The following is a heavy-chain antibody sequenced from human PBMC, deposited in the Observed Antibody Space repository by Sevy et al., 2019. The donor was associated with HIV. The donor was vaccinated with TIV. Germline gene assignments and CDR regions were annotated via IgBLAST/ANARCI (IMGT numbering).Heavy chain of an antibody. Sequence: GGSLRLSCSASGFTFSSYAMHWVRQAPGKGLEYVSAIISNGGSTYYAHSVKGRFTISRDNSKNTLYLQMSSLRAEDTAVYYCVKDQNTAYYYGSGTHLYWGQGTLVTVSS. V-gene: IGHV3-64D*06. CDR2: IISNGGST. CDR3: VKDQNTAYYYGSGTHLY. CDR1: GFTFSSYA. D-gene: IGHD3-10*01. J-gene: IGHJ4*02.